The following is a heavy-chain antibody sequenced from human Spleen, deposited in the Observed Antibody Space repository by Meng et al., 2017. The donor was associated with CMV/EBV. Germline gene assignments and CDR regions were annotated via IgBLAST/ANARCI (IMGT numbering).Heavy chain of an antibody. CDR2: INPNSGGT. D-gene: IGHD1-7*01. Sequence: ASVKVSCKASGYTFTGYYMHWVRQAPGQGLEWMGWINPNSGGTNYAQKFQGRVTMTRDTSISTAYMELSRLRSDDTAVYYCARRVGTPWNSDRKIELGLDPWGQGTLVTVSS. CDR3: ARRVGTPWNSDRKIELGLDP. J-gene: IGHJ5*02. V-gene: IGHV1-2*02. CDR1: GYTFTGYY.